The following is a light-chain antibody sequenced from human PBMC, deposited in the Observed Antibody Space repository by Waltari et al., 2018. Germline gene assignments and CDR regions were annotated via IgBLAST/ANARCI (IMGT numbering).Light chain of an antibody. Sequence: QSVLTQPPSVSGAPGQRVTISCTGSSSNIGAGYDVHWYQQLPGTAPNLLIYGNSNRPSGVPDRFSGSKSGTSASLAITGLQVEDEADYYCQSYDSSLSGWVFGGGTKLAVL. CDR2: GNS. CDR3: QSYDSSLSGWV. CDR1: SSNIGAGYD. J-gene: IGLJ3*02. V-gene: IGLV1-40*01.